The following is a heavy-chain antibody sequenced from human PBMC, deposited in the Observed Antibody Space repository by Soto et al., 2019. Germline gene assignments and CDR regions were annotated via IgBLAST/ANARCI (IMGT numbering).Heavy chain of an antibody. J-gene: IGHJ4*02. D-gene: IGHD3-22*01. Sequence: QFHLVQPGAEVKKPGASGKVSCKASGYIFITYTMHWVRQAPGQRLEWMGWINAANGNTKYSQNFQGRVTISRDTSASTAYLELSSLRSEDTAVYYCARVSFETSGYADYWGQGTLVTVSS. CDR3: ARVSFETSGYADY. CDR1: GYIFITYT. CDR2: INAANGNT. V-gene: IGHV1-3*01.